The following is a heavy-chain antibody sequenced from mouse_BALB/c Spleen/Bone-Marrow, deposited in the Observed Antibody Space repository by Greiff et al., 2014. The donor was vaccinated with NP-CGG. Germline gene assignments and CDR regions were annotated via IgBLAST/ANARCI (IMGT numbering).Heavy chain of an antibody. CDR3: ARLRQLGLRTIDY. CDR1: GYTFIDYE. Sequence: QVQLQQSGAELVRPGASVKLSCKALGYTFIDYEIHWVKQTPVHGLEWIGAIHPGSGGIAYNQKFKGKATLTADKYSSTVYMELSSLTSEDSVVYYCARLRQLGLRTIDYWGQGTTLTVSS. D-gene: IGHD3-2*01. J-gene: IGHJ2*01. V-gene: IGHV1-15*01. CDR2: IHPGSGGI.